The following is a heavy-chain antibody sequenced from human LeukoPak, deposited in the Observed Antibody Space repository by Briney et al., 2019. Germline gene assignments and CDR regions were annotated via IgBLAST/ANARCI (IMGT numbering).Heavy chain of an antibody. CDR1: GFTLSNYA. D-gene: IGHD2-2*01. Sequence: PGGALRLSCAASGFTLSNYAMSWVRQAPGKGLEWVSAISGSGDSTYYADSVKGRFTISRDNSKNTLYLQMNSLRAEDTAVYYCGVDIVVVPGAPNWFDPWGQGTLVTVSS. CDR2: ISGSGDST. CDR3: GVDIVVVPGAPNWFDP. J-gene: IGHJ5*02. V-gene: IGHV3-23*01.